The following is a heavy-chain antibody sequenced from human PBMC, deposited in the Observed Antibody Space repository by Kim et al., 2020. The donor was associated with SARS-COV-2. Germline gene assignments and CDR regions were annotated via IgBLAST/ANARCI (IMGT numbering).Heavy chain of an antibody. J-gene: IGHJ5*02. D-gene: IGHD6-13*01. CDR2: VYYSGYT. CDR3: ARGRPLSWYYHQQPYNYLDP. CDR1: GDSIRNFY. Sequence: SETLSLTCTVSGDSIRNFYWHWIRQPPGKGLEWIGYVYYSGYTKYKPSLESRVTISLDTSKNQFSLRLTSLSVADTAVYYCARGRPLSWYYHQQPYNYLDPWGQGTQVTVSS. V-gene: IGHV4-59*13.